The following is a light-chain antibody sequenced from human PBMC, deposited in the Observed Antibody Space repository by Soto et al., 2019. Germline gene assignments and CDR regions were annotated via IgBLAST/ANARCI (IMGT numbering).Light chain of an antibody. J-gene: IGKJ1*01. CDR1: QSISDT. V-gene: IGKV3-15*01. CDR3: QQYNNWPWT. Sequence: EIVMTQSPATLSVSPGGRATLSCRASQSISDTLAWYQQKPDQAPRLLIYGASTRAPGFPARFSGSGSGTDFTLTISSLQSEDFAVYYCQQYNNWPWTFGQGTKVDIK. CDR2: GAS.